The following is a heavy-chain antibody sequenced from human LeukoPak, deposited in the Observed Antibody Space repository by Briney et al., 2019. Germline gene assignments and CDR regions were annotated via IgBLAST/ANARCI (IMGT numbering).Heavy chain of an antibody. CDR2: ITRSGST. CDR1: GFTFSSYA. D-gene: IGHD3-10*01. CDR3: AKDAVAPGSGGDLFAY. V-gene: IGHV3-23*01. Sequence: GGSLRLSCAASGFTFSSYAMSWVRQAPGKGLEWVSVITRSGSTYYADSVKGRFTISRDNSKNTLYLQMNSLRAEDTAVYSCAKDAVAPGSGGDLFAYWGQGTLVTVSS. J-gene: IGHJ4*02.